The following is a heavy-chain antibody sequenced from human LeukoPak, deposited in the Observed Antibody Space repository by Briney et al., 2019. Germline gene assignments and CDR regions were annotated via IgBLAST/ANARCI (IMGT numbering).Heavy chain of an antibody. J-gene: IGHJ5*02. CDR2: IYTSGST. CDR1: GGSISSDSYY. D-gene: IGHD2-2*02. V-gene: IGHV4-61*02. Sequence: PSETLSLTCTVSGGSISSDSYYWSWIRQPAGKGLEWIGRIYTSGSTNYNPSLKSRVTISVDTSKNQFSLKLSSVTAADTAVYDYSRESLDIVVVSAAIREYNWFDPWGQGTLVTVSS. CDR3: SRESLDIVVVSAAIREYNWFDP.